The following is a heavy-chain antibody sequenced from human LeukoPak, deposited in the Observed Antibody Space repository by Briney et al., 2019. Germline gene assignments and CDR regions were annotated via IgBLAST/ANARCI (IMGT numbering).Heavy chain of an antibody. J-gene: IGHJ5*02. CDR2: IYYSGST. CDR3: ARGVVVVVAATLHNWFDP. V-gene: IGHV4-59*12. D-gene: IGHD2-15*01. CDR1: GGSISSYY. Sequence: PSETLSLTCTVSGGSISSYYWSWIRQPPGKGLEWIGYIYYSGSTYYNPSLKSRVTISVDRSKNQFSLKLSSVTAADTAVYYCARGVVVVVAATLHNWFDPWGQGTLVTVSS.